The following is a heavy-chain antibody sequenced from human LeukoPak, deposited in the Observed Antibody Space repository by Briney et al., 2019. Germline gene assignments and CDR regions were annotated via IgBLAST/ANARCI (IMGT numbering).Heavy chain of an antibody. CDR1: GFTFSSYS. V-gene: IGHV3-23*01. D-gene: IGHD3-22*01. J-gene: IGHJ4*02. CDR3: AKDRYYYDSSGYYSNLDY. Sequence: GGSLRLSCAASGFTFSSYSMNWVRQAPGKGLEWVSAISGSGGSTYYADSVKGRFTTSRDNSKNTLYLQMNSLRAEDTAVYYCAKDRYYYDSSGYYSNLDYWGQGTPVTVSS. CDR2: ISGSGGST.